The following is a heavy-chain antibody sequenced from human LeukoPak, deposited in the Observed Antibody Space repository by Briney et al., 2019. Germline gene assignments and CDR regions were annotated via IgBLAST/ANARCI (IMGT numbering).Heavy chain of an antibody. J-gene: IGHJ3*02. CDR2: IYYSGST. CDR1: GGSISSYY. D-gene: IGHD3-22*01. V-gene: IGHV4-59*01. Sequence: TSETLSLTCTVSGGSISSYYWSWIRQPPGKGLEWIGYIYYSGSTNYNPSLKSRVTISVDTSKNQFSLKLGSVTAADTAVYYCARGKTYYDISKDAFDIWGQGTMVTVSS. CDR3: ARGKTYYDISKDAFDI.